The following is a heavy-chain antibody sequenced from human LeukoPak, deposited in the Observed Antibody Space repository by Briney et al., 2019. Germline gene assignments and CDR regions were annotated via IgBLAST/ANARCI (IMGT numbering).Heavy chain of an antibody. CDR1: GFTFSSYA. Sequence: GGSLRLSCAVSGFTFSSYAMSWVRQAPGKGLEWVSAISGSGGSTYYADSVKGRFTISRDNSKNTLYLQMNSLRAEDTAVYHCARDRIDYDINWFDPWGQGTLVTVSS. J-gene: IGHJ5*02. CDR3: ARDRIDYDINWFDP. D-gene: IGHD3-22*01. CDR2: ISGSGGST. V-gene: IGHV3-23*01.